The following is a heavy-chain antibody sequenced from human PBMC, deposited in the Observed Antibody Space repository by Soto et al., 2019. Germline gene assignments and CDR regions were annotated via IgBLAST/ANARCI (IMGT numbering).Heavy chain of an antibody. D-gene: IGHD2-2*01. V-gene: IGHV4-31*03. Sequence: QVQLQESGPGLVKPSQTLSLTCTVSGGSISSGGYYWSWIRQHPGKGLEWIGYIYYSGSTYYNPSLKSRVNISVDTSKNQFSLKLSSVTAADTAVYYCARGALGYCSSTSCSNNFDYWGQGTLVTVSS. CDR1: GGSISSGGYY. J-gene: IGHJ4*02. CDR2: IYYSGST. CDR3: ARGALGYCSSTSCSNNFDY.